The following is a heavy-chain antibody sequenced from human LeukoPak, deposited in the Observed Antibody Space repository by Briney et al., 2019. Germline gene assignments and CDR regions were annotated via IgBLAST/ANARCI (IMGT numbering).Heavy chain of an antibody. J-gene: IGHJ4*02. CDR2: IYPGDSDT. CDR3: ATLYNWNTDYFDY. V-gene: IGHV5-51*01. Sequence: GESLKISCKGSGYSFTSYWIGWVRQMPGKGLEWMGIIYPGDSDTRYGPSFQGQVTISADKSISTAYLQWSSLKASDTAMYYCATLYNWNTDYFDYWGQGTLVTVSS. D-gene: IGHD1-1*01. CDR1: GYSFTSYW.